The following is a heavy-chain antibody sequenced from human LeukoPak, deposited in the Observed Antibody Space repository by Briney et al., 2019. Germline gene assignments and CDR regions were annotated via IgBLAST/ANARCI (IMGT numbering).Heavy chain of an antibody. CDR2: INPNSGGT. CDR3: ARPYYYDSAENYYFDY. CDR1: GYTFTGYY. D-gene: IGHD3-22*01. Sequence: ASVKVSCKASGYTFTGYYMHWVRQAPGQGLEWMGWINPNSGGTNYAQKFQGRVTMTRDTSISTAYMELSRLRSDDTAVYYCARPYYYDSAENYYFDYWGQGTLVTVSS. J-gene: IGHJ4*02. V-gene: IGHV1-2*02.